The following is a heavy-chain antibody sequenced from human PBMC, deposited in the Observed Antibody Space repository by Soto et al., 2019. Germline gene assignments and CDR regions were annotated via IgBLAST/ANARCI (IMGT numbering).Heavy chain of an antibody. J-gene: IGHJ6*02. V-gene: IGHV1-69*13. CDR1: GGTFSSYA. Sequence: ASVKVSCKASGGTFSSYAISWVRQAPGQGLEWMGGIIPIFGTANYAQKFQGRVTITADESTSTAYMELSSLRSEDTAVYYCARGVAVAGHCYYYGMDVWGQGTTVTVSS. CDR2: IIPIFGTA. CDR3: ARGVAVAGHCYYYGMDV. D-gene: IGHD6-19*01.